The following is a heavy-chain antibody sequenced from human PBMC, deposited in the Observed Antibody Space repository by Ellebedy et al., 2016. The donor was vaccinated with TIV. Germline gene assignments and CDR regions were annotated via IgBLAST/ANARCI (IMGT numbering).Heavy chain of an antibody. CDR3: AKDLRGGVSRYFDS. CDR2: NGIGGTST. CDR1: GFTFSSYA. V-gene: IGHV3-23*01. D-gene: IGHD2-8*02. J-gene: IGHJ4*02. Sequence: GESLKISCTASGFTFSSYAMNWVRQAPGKGLEWVSSNGIGGTSTYYADSVKGRFTISRDDSQNTLFLQMNNLRTEDTAVYYCAKDLRGGVSRYFDSWGQGTLVTVSS.